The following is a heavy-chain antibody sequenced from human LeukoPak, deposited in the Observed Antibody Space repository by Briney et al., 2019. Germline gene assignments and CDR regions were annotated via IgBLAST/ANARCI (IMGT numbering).Heavy chain of an antibody. Sequence: TGRSLRPSRAASGFTLSSNYMSWVRQAPGEGLEWVSVIYSGGRTYYADSVKGRFTISRDKSKNTLYLQVNSLRAEDTAVYYCASGYGLFDYWGQGTLVTVSS. J-gene: IGHJ4*02. CDR1: GFTLSSNY. CDR3: ASGYGLFDY. V-gene: IGHV3-66*01. CDR2: IYSGGRT. D-gene: IGHD5-18*01.